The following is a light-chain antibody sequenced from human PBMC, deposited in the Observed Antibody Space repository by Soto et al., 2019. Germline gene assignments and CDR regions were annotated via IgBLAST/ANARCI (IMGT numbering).Light chain of an antibody. CDR3: SSYTNIDTWV. J-gene: IGLJ3*02. CDR1: SGDIGGYNY. Sequence: QSALTQPASVSGSPGQSITISCTGSSGDIGGYNYVSWYQQYPGKAPQLIIYEVSNRPSGISNRFSASKSGNTAYLTISGLQAEDATDYYCSSYTNIDTWVFGGGTKVTVL. CDR2: EVS. V-gene: IGLV2-14*01.